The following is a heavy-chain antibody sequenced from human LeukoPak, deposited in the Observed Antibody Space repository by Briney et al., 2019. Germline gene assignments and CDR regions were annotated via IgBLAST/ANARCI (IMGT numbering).Heavy chain of an antibody. CDR3: ARYHGDPKPYYYYMDV. Sequence: SETLSLTCTVSGGSTSSYYWSWIRQPPGKGLEWIGYIYYSGSTNYNPSLKSRVTISVDTSKNQFSLKLSSVTAADTAVYYCARYHGDPKPYYYYMDVWGKGTTVTVSS. J-gene: IGHJ6*03. CDR2: IYYSGST. D-gene: IGHD4-17*01. CDR1: GGSTSSYY. V-gene: IGHV4-59*01.